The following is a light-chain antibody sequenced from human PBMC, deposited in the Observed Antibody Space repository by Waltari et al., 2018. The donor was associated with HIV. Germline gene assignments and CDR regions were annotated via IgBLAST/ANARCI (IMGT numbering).Light chain of an antibody. CDR3: SSYTSSSALEVV. V-gene: IGLV2-14*01. CDR1: SCDVGGYDY. Sequence: QSALTQPASVSGSLGQSITIPCTGTSCDVGGYDYVSWYQQHPGRAPKLLIYDVSNRPSGVSNRFSGSKSGNTASLTISGLQAEDEADYHCSSYTSSSALEVVFGGGTTLTVL. J-gene: IGLJ3*02. CDR2: DVS.